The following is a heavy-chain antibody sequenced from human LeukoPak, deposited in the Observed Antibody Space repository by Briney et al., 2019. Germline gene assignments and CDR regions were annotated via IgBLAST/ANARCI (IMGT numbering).Heavy chain of an antibody. V-gene: IGHV4-59*01. J-gene: IGHJ6*03. Sequence: SETLSLTCTVSGGSISSYYWSWIRQPPGKGLEWIGYIYYSGSTTYNPSLKSRLTISVDTSKNQFSLKLSSVTAADTAVYYCARFRPQLMVGYYYYYMDVWGEGTTVTVSS. CDR1: GGSISSYY. D-gene: IGHD2-2*01. CDR3: ARFRPQLMVGYYYYYMDV. CDR2: IYYSGST.